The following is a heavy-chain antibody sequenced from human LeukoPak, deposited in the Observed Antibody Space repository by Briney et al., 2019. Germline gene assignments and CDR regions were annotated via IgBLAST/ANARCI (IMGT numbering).Heavy chain of an antibody. Sequence: GGSLRLSCVASGFTFSRYWMHWVRHAPGKGLVWVSRINSDGRSTNYADSVKGRFSISRDNAENTLYLQMNSLRVEDTAVYYCVRGADTGYSSDSWGQGTLVTVSS. CDR2: INSDGRST. CDR3: VRGADTGYSSDS. CDR1: GFTFSRYW. D-gene: IGHD3-9*01. V-gene: IGHV3-74*01. J-gene: IGHJ4*02.